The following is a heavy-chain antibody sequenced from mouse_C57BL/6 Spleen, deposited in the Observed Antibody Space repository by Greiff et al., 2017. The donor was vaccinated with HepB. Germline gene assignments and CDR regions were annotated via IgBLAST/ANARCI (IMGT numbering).Heavy chain of an antibody. CDR1: GFTFSSYT. J-gene: IGHJ2*01. Sequence: EVQLVESGGGLVKPGGSLKLSCAASGFTFSSYTMSWVRQTPEKRLEWVATISGGGGNTYYPDSVKGRFTISRDNAKNTLYLQMSSLRSEDTALYYCARHPLYYGYYFDYWGQGTTLTVSS. CDR3: ARHPLYYGYYFDY. D-gene: IGHD1-1*01. CDR2: ISGGGGNT. V-gene: IGHV5-9*01.